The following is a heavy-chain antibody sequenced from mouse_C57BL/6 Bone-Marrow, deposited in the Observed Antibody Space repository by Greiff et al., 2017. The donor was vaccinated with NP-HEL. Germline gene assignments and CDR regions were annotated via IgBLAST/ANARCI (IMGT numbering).Heavy chain of an antibody. D-gene: IGHD1-1*01. CDR3: ARSPCGSSPLYAMDY. CDR2: IHPNSGST. V-gene: IGHV1-64*01. J-gene: IGHJ4*01. Sequence: QVQLQQPGAELVKPGASVKLSCKASGYTFTSYWMHWVKQRPGQGLEWIGMIHPNSGSTNYNEKFKSKATLTVAKSSSTAYLQLRSLTSVDSAVYYCARSPCGSSPLYAMDYWGQGTSVTVSS. CDR1: GYTFTSYW.